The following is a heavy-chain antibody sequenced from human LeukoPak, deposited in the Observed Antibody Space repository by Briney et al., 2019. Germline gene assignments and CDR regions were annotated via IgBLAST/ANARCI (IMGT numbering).Heavy chain of an antibody. CDR1: GFTFGDYA. D-gene: IGHD3-22*01. CDR3: TRGDRTMVVVVASGY. CDR2: IRSKTYGGTT. J-gene: IGHJ4*02. V-gene: IGHV3-49*04. Sequence: GGSLRLSCTASGFTFGDYAMSWVRQAPGKGLEWVGFIRSKTYGGTTEYAASAKGRFTISRDDSKSIAYLQMNSLNTEDTAVYYCTRGDRTMVVVVASGYWGQGTLVTVSS.